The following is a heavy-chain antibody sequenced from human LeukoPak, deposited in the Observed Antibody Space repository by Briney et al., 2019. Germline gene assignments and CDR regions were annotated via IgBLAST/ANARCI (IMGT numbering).Heavy chain of an antibody. J-gene: IGHJ4*02. CDR2: IYYSGST. Sequence: KPSETLSLTCTVSGGSISRYYWGWIRQPPGKGLEWIGSIYYSGSTYYNPSLKSRVTISVDTSKNQFSLKLSSVTAADTAVYYCARTSAAYCSSTSCHFDYWGQGTLVTVSS. CDR3: ARTSAAYCSSTSCHFDY. D-gene: IGHD2-2*01. V-gene: IGHV4-39*01. CDR1: GGSISRYY.